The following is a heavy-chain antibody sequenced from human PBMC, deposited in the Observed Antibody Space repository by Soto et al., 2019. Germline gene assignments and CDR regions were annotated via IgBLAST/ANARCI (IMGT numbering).Heavy chain of an antibody. CDR2: IYPGDSDT. CDR3: GRLDSSYYFDY. CDR1: GDTFTTYC. Sequence: GESLKISGKVSGDTFTTYCIGCVRQMPGKGLEWMGIIYPGDSDTTYSPSFQGQVTISADKSISTAYLQWNSLKASDSAMYYCGRLDSSYYFDYWGQGTLVTVSS. J-gene: IGHJ4*02. D-gene: IGHD3-22*01. V-gene: IGHV5-51*01.